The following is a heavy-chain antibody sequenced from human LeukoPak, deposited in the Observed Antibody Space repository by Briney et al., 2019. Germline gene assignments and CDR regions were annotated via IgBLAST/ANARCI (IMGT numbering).Heavy chain of an antibody. J-gene: IGHJ4*02. D-gene: IGHD3-3*01. Sequence: GGYLRLSCAASGFTFSSYDMHWVRQATGKGLEWVSAIGTAGDTYYPGSVKGRFTISRENAKNPLYLQMNSLRAGDTAVYYCARGHDRRFLEWFDYWGQGTLVTVSS. V-gene: IGHV3-13*01. CDR1: GFTFSSYD. CDR3: ARGHDRRFLEWFDY. CDR2: IGTAGDT.